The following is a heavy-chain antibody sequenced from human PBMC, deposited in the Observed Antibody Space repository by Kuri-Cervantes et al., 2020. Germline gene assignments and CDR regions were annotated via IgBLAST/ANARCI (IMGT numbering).Heavy chain of an antibody. CDR3: AKEEVYYDSSGYYFDY. V-gene: IGHV4-61*01. Sequence: SETLSLTCTVSGGSVSSGSYYWSWIRQPPGKGLEWIGYIYYSGSTNYNPSLKSRVTISVDTSKNQFSLKLSSVTAADTAVYYCAKEEVYYDSSGYYFDYWGQGTLVTVSS. CDR1: GGSVSSGSYY. D-gene: IGHD3-22*01. J-gene: IGHJ4*02. CDR2: IYYSGST.